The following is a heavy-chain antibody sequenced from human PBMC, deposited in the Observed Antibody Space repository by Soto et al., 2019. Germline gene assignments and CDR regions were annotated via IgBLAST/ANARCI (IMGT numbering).Heavy chain of an antibody. CDR1: GFTFSNYW. D-gene: IGHD6-13*01. CDR2: INSDGSST. Sequence: SGGSLSLSCAASGFTFSNYWMHWVRQAPGKGLVWVSRINSDGSSTSYADSVKGRFTISRDNAKNTLYLQMNSLRAEDTAVYYCARDFRAAAAGANWFDPWGQGTLVTVSS. CDR3: ARDFRAAAAGANWFDP. V-gene: IGHV3-74*01. J-gene: IGHJ5*02.